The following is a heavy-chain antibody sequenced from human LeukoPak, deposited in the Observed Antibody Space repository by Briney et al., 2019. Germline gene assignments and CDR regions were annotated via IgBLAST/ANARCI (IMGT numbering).Heavy chain of an antibody. CDR2: ISGSDNTI. CDR3: ARGNEYGYF. Sequence: GGALRLSCAPSGVTLSVYYMSGIRGAPGKGLEWLLYISGSDNTIYYADSVKGRFTIARDNAKNSLYLKMSSLRAEDTAVYYCARGNEYGYFWGQATLVTVS. D-gene: IGHD4/OR15-4a*01. CDR1: GVTLSVYY. V-gene: IGHV3-11*01. J-gene: IGHJ4*02.